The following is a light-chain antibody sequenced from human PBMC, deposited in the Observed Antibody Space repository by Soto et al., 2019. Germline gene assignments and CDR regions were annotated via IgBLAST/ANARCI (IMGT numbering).Light chain of an antibody. CDR1: QSVSSY. J-gene: IGKJ4*01. CDR3: QQRSNWPPVT. CDR2: DAS. Sequence: IIMTNSPATLSVSPGKRATLSCRASQSVSSYLAWYQQKPGQAPRLLIYDASNRATGIPARFSGSGSGTDFTLTISSLEPEDFAVYYCQQRSNWPPVTFGGGTKVDI. V-gene: IGKV3-11*01.